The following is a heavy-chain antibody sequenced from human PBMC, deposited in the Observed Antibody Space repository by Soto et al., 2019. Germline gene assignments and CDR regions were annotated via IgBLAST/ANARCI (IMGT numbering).Heavy chain of an antibody. CDR2: INPGDSDT. CDR3: DTSYGDYYYYYYGIDV. J-gene: IGHJ6*02. CDR1: GFSFSKYK. Sequence: LGESLKISCEGSGFSFSKYKIGWVRQMPGKGLEWMGIINPGDSDTRYSPSFQGQVTISADKSISTAYLQWSTLKASDTATYYCDTSYGDYYYYYYGIDVWGQGTPVTVSS. V-gene: IGHV5-51*01. D-gene: IGHD4-17*01.